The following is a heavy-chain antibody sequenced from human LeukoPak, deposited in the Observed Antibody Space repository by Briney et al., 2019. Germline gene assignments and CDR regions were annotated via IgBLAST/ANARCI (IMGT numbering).Heavy chain of an antibody. V-gene: IGHV4-59*08. CDR3: ARVPQLLWFGDLDY. Sequence: SETLSLTCTVSGGSISSYYWSWIRQPPGKGLEWIGYIYYSGSTYYNPSLKSRVTISVDTSKNQFSLKLSSVTAADTAVYYCARVPQLLWFGDLDYWGQGTLVTVSS. CDR1: GGSISSYY. J-gene: IGHJ4*02. CDR2: IYYSGST. D-gene: IGHD3-10*01.